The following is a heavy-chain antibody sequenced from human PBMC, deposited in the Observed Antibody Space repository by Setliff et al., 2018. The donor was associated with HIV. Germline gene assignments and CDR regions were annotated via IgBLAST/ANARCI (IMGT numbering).Heavy chain of an antibody. V-gene: IGHV4-38-2*02. CDR2: IQHSGNT. Sequence: SETLSLTCTVSGDSISSDFYWGWIRQPPGKGLEWIGSIQHSGNTYYMPSLQSRVTISVDMSKNQFSLNLNSVTAADTAVYYCARGQGCGGGCHYAFEMWGQGTMVTVSS. CDR1: GDSISSDFY. D-gene: IGHD2-21*02. CDR3: ARGQGCGGGCHYAFEM. J-gene: IGHJ3*02.